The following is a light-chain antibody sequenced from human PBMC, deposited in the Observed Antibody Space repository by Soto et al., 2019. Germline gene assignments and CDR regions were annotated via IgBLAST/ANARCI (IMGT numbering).Light chain of an antibody. CDR1: QNINSW. V-gene: IGKV1-5*03. J-gene: IGKJ1*01. Sequence: GDILTITWRASQNINSWLAWYQQKPGKAPKILIYEASSLEKGVPARFGGSGSGTEFTLTISSLQPDDVETYYCQQNYSSPPTFGQGTKVDIK. CDR2: EAS. CDR3: QQNYSSPPT.